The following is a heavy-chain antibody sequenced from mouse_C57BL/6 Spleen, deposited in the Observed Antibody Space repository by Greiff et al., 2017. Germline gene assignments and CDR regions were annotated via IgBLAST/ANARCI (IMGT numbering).Heavy chain of an antibody. CDR3: AREGHDGYPYYYAMDY. J-gene: IGHJ4*01. Sequence: QVQLKQPGAELVRPGSSVKLSCKASGYTFTSYWMHWVKQRPIQGLEWIGNIDPSDSETHYNQKFKDKATLTVDKSSSTAYMQLSSLTSEDSAVYYCAREGHDGYPYYYAMDYWGQGTSVTVSS. CDR1: GYTFTSYW. V-gene: IGHV1-52*01. D-gene: IGHD2-3*01. CDR2: IDPSDSET.